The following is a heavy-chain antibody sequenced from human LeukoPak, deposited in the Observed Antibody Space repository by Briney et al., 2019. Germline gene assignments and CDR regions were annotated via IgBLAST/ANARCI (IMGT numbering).Heavy chain of an antibody. CDR3: AREGSSDYFDY. Sequence: GGSLRLSCAASGSTFSIYEMNWVRQAPGKGLEWVSYISSSGSTKYYADSVKGRFTISRDNAKNSLYLQMNSLRAEDTAVYYCAREGSSDYFDYWGQGTLVTVSS. CDR2: ISSSGSTK. V-gene: IGHV3-48*03. J-gene: IGHJ4*02. CDR1: GSTFSIYE. D-gene: IGHD6-6*01.